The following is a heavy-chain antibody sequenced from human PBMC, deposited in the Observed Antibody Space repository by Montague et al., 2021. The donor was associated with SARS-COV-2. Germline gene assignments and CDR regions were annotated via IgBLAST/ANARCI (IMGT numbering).Heavy chain of an antibody. V-gene: IGHV4-39*01. J-gene: IGHJ3*01. Sequence: SETLSLTCTVSGGSISSSNYYWGWIRQPPGKGLEWIGSIYYSGSTHYTPSLKSRVSISVATSKNQFSLRLSSATAADTAVYSCARQSGRATTFGVVIIFDAFDVWGQGTMVTVSS. CDR2: IYYSGST. CDR3: ARQSGRATTFGVVIIFDAFDV. D-gene: IGHD3-3*01. CDR1: GGSISSSNYY.